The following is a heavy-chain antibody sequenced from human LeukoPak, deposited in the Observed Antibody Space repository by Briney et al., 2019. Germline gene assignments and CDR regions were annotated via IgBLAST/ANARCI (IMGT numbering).Heavy chain of an antibody. CDR2: ISSSSYI. V-gene: IGHV3-21*01. Sequence: GGSLRLSCAASGFTFSSYSMNWVRQAPGKGLEWVSSISSSSYIYYADSVKGRFTISRDNAKNSLYLQMNSLRAEDTAVYYCAKEILDCSGGSCYSNFDYWGQGTLVTVSS. CDR1: GFTFSSYS. J-gene: IGHJ4*02. CDR3: AKEILDCSGGSCYSNFDY. D-gene: IGHD2-15*01.